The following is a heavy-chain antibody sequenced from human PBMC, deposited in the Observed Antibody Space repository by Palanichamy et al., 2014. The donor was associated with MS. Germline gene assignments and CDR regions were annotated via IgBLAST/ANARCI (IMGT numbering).Heavy chain of an antibody. D-gene: IGHD5-24*01. V-gene: IGHV1-2*02. J-gene: IGHJ4*02. CDR1: GYTFTGYY. Sequence: QVQLVQSGAEVKKPGASVKVSCKASGYTFTGYYMHWVRQAPGQGLEWMGWINPNSGGTNFAQQFQGRVTMTRDTSISTAYMELSRLRSDDTAVYYCARDIPRRDGYNNWGPFDYWGQGTLVTVSS. CDR3: ARDIPRRDGYNNWGPFDY. CDR2: INPNSGGT.